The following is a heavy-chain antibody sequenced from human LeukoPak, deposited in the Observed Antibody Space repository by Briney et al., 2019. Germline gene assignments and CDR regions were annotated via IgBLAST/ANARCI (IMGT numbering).Heavy chain of an antibody. J-gene: IGHJ2*01. CDR2: INHSGST. CDR1: GGSFSGYY. V-gene: IGHV4-34*01. D-gene: IGHD3-10*01. Sequence: SETLSLTCAVYGGSFSGYYWSWIRQPPGKGLEWIGEINHSGSTNYNPSLKSQVTISVDTSKNQFSLKLSSVTAADTAVYYCASSPFSGIRRKPIHWYFDLWGRGTLVTVSS. CDR3: ASSPFSGIRRKPIHWYFDL.